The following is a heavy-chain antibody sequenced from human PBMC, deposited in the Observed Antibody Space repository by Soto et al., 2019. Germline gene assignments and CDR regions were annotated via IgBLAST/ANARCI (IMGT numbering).Heavy chain of an antibody. J-gene: IGHJ6*02. D-gene: IGHD3-3*01. CDR1: GGSISSGGYY. V-gene: IGHV4-31*01. Sequence: SETLSLTCTVSGGSISSGGYYWSWIRKHPGKGLEWIGYIYYSGSTYYNPSLKSQVTISVDTSKNQFSLKLSSVTAADTAVYYCARDRIEPVKDFWSGYSINYGMDVWGQGTTVTVSS. CDR2: IYYSGST. CDR3: ARDRIEPVKDFWSGYSINYGMDV.